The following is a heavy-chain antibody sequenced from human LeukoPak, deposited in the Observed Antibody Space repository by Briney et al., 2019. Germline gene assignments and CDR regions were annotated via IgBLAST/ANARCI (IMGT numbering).Heavy chain of an antibody. V-gene: IGHV3-30*02. J-gene: IGHJ6*03. CDR3: AREGVGIGYYYYMDV. CDR2: IRYDGSNK. CDR1: GFTFSSYG. Sequence: GGSLRLSCAASGFTFSSYGMHWVRQAPGKGLEWVAFIRYDGSNKYYADSVKGRFTISRDNSKNTLYLQMNSLRAEDTAVYYCAREGVGIGYYYYMDVWGKGTTVTVSS. D-gene: IGHD3-3*01.